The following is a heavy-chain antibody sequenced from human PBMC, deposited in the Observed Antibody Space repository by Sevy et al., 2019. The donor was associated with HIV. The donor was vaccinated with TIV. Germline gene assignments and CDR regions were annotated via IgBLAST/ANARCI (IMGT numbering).Heavy chain of an antibody. CDR2: ISYDGSNK. J-gene: IGHJ5*02. CDR1: GFTFSSYG. D-gene: IGHD1-26*01. Sequence: GGSLRLSCAASGFTFSSYGMHWVRQAPGKGLEWVAVISYDGSNKYYADSVKGRFTISRDNSTNTLYLQMNSLRAEDTAVYYCAKDLLSEGATRFDPWGQGTLVTVSS. CDR3: AKDLLSEGATRFDP. V-gene: IGHV3-30*18.